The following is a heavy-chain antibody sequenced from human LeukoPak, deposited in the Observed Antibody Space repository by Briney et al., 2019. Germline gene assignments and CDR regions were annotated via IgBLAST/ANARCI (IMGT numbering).Heavy chain of an antibody. CDR2: ISHSGTT. J-gene: IGHJ4*02. V-gene: IGHV4-59*08. Sequence: KASETLSLTCIVSGGSISSYSWNWIRQSPGKGLEWVGYISHSGTTSYNSSLKSRVTISVDTSKNQLSLELTSVTAADTAVYYCARWDDSAWGFGNWGPGTLVTVSS. CDR3: ARWDDSAWGFGN. D-gene: IGHD6-19*01. CDR1: GGSISSYS.